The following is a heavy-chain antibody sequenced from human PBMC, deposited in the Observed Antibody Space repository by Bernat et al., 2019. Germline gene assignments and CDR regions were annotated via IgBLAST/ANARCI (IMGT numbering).Heavy chain of an antibody. CDR3: VKFSGANYYGSGSKGPDFDY. V-gene: IGHV3-64D*06. Sequence: EVQLVESGGGLVQPGGSLRLSCSASGFTFSSYAMHWVRQAPGKGLDYVSAISSNGGSTNYADSVKGRFTISRDNSKNTLYLQMSSLRAEDTAVYYCVKFSGANYYGSGSKGPDFDYWGQGTLVTVSS. D-gene: IGHD3-10*01. CDR2: ISSNGGST. J-gene: IGHJ4*02. CDR1: GFTFSSYA.